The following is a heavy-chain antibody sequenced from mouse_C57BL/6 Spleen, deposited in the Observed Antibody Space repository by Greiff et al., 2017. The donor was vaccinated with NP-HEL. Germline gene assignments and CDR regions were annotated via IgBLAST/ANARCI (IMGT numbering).Heavy chain of an antibody. V-gene: IGHV3-6*01. J-gene: IGHJ4*01. D-gene: IGHD1-1*01. CDR3: ANYYGSSYDAMDY. Sequence: VQLKESGPGLVKPSPSLSLTCSVTGYSFTSGYYWNWIRQFPGNKLEWMGYISYDGSNNYNPSLKNRTSITRDTSKNQFFLKLNSVTTEDTATYYCANYYGSSYDAMDYWGQGTSVTVSS. CDR2: ISYDGSN. CDR1: GYSFTSGYY.